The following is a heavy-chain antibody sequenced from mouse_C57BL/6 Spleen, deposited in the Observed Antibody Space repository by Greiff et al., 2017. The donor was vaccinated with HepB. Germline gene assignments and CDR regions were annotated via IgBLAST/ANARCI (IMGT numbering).Heavy chain of an antibody. Sequence: QVQLQQPGAELVKPGASVKVSCKASGYTFTSYWMHWVKQRPGQGLEWIGRIHPSDSDTNYNQKFKGKATLTVDKSSSTAYMQLSSLTSEDSAVYDCSMGSYYDYDGNFDYWGQGTTLTVSS. V-gene: IGHV1-74*01. CDR3: SMGSYYDYDGNFDY. D-gene: IGHD2-4*01. J-gene: IGHJ2*01. CDR2: IHPSDSDT. CDR1: GYTFTSYW.